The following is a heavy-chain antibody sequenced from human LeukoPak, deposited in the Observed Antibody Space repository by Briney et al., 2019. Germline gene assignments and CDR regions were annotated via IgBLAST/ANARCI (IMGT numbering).Heavy chain of an antibody. CDR2: INPIGGTT. V-gene: IGHV1-46*01. Sequence: GASVKVSCKTPGYTFTSYYIHWVRQAPGKGLEWMGIINPIGGTTDYPQKFQGRVTMTRDTSTSTVYMELTSLSPEDTAVYYCARQQGLQNLNFDYWGQGALVTVSS. J-gene: IGHJ4*02. D-gene: IGHD4-11*01. CDR1: GYTFTSYY. CDR3: ARQQGLQNLNFDY.